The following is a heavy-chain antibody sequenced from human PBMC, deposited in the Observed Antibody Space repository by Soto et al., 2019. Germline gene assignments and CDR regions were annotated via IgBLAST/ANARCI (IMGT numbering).Heavy chain of an antibody. D-gene: IGHD4-4*01. J-gene: IGHJ5*02. CDR2: IYYTGST. Sequence: PSETLSLTCTVSGGSISSSSYYWGWIRQPPGKGLEWIGSIYYTGSTYYNPSLKSRVTISVDTSKNQFSLKLTSVTAANTAVYYCARHATTTVSWFDPWGQGTLVTVSS. CDR3: ARHATTTVSWFDP. V-gene: IGHV4-39*01. CDR1: GGSISSSSYY.